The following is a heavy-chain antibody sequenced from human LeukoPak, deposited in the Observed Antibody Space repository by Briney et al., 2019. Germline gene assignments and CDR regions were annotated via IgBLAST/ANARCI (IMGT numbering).Heavy chain of an antibody. D-gene: IGHD3-3*01. CDR3: AREGYYDFWSGPLPIDY. V-gene: IGHV3-64*01. Sequence: GGSLRLSCAASGFTFSSYAMHWVRQAPGKGLEYVSAISSTGGSTYYANSVKGRFTISGDNSKNTLYLQMGSLRAEDMAVYYCAREGYYDFWSGPLPIDYWGQGTLVTVSS. CDR2: ISSTGGST. J-gene: IGHJ4*02. CDR1: GFTFSSYA.